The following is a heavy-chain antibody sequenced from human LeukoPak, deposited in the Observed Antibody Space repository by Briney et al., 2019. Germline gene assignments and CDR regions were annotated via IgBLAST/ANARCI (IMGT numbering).Heavy chain of an antibody. V-gene: IGHV1-2*02. J-gene: IGHJ4*02. Sequence: ASVKVSCKASGYTFTGYYMHWVRQAPGQGLEWMGWINPNSGGTNYAQKFRGRVTMTRDTSISTAYMELSRLRSDDTAVYYCARDLPDGDYLDYWGQGTLVTVSS. D-gene: IGHD4-17*01. CDR3: ARDLPDGDYLDY. CDR1: GYTFTGYY. CDR2: INPNSGGT.